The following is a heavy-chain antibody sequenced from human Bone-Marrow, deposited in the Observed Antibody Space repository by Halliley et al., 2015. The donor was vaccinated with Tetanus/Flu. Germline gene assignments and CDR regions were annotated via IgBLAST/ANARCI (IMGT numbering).Heavy chain of an antibody. D-gene: IGHD3-10*01. V-gene: IGHV3-15*01. CDR2: VQSEVDGGTT. J-gene: IGHJ6*01. Sequence: SLRLSCKASGFSLKYAWMNWVRQTPGKGLEWIGRVQSEVDGGTTDYAASVRGRFIITRDDSENTVYLQMSSLEREDTAVFYCTSFPRLPHYQYGVDVWGQGTTVSVSS. CDR1: GFSLKYAW. CDR3: TSFPRLPHYQYGVDV.